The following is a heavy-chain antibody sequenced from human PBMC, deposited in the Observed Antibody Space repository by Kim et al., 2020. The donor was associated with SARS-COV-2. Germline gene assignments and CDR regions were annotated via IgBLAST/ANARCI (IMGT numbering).Heavy chain of an antibody. CDR2: T. J-gene: IGHJ5*02. Sequence: TKYSRKFQGGVTITRDTSASTAYMELSSLRSEDTAVYYCARYLYGSGIDPWGQGTLVTVSS. CDR3: ARYLYGSGIDP. D-gene: IGHD3-10*01. V-gene: IGHV1-3*01.